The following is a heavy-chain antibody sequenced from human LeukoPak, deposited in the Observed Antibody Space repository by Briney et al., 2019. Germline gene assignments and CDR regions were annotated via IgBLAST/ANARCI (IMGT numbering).Heavy chain of an antibody. CDR3: ARARYTNSWYAVDI. Sequence: SETLSLTCTVSGDSVNTDGYYWSWIRQPPGKGLEWIGYIYHTGSNNYSPSLKSRVTMYVDTSKNQLSLKLSSVTAADTAMYYCARARYTNSWYAVDIWGQGTMVTVSS. V-gene: IGHV4-61*08. J-gene: IGHJ3*02. CDR1: GDSVNTDGYY. D-gene: IGHD6-13*01. CDR2: IYHTGSN.